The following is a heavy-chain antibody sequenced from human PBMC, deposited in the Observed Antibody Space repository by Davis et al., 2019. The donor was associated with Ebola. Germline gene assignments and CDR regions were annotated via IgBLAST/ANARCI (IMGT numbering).Heavy chain of an antibody. CDR3: ARGPSVRNFDY. CDR2: INHSGST. J-gene: IGHJ4*02. CDR1: GGSFSGYY. Sequence: GSLRLSCAVYGGSFSGYYWSWIRQPPGKGLEWIGEINHSGSTNYNPSLKSRVTISVDTSKNQFSLKLSSVTAADTAVYYCARGPSVRNFDYWGQGTLVTVSS. D-gene: IGHD4-17*01. V-gene: IGHV4-34*01.